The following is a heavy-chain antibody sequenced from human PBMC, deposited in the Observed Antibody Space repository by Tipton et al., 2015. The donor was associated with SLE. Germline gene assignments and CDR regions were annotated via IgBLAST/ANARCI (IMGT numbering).Heavy chain of an antibody. CDR3: AKDRGYYGSGTYSYYFDY. D-gene: IGHD3-10*01. J-gene: IGHJ4*02. V-gene: IGHV3-30*18. CDR1: GFTFSSYG. Sequence: SLRLSCAASGFTFSSYGMHWVRQAPGKGLEWVALIYYDGSDKYYADSVKGRFTISRDNSKNTLYLQMNSLRPEDTALYYCAKDRGYYGSGTYSYYFDYWGQGTLVTVSS. CDR2: IYYDGSDK.